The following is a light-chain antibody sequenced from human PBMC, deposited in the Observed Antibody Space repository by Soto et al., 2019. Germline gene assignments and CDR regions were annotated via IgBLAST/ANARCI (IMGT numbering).Light chain of an antibody. V-gene: IGKV3-15*01. CDR1: QSVAND. CDR2: GAS. CDR3: QQYNKWPQT. Sequence: EIVMTQSPATLSVSPGERATLSCRASQSVANDLAWYQHKPGQAPSLLTHGASTRATGIPARFSGVGSGTEFTLTISRLQPEDFAVYDCQQYNKWPQTFGQGTRLEI. J-gene: IGKJ5*01.